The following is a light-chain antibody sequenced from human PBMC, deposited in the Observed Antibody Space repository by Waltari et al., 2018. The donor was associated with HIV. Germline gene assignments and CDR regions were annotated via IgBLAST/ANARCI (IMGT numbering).Light chain of an antibody. Sequence: SYELTQPSSMSVSPGQTARIICSGDVLAKNYARSFQQKPGQAPVLLIYKDNERPSGIPERFSGSSSGTSVTLTISGAQVDDEADYYCYSAADNMGVFGGGTKLTVL. V-gene: IGLV3-27*01. CDR2: KDN. CDR1: VLAKNY. J-gene: IGLJ3*02. CDR3: YSAADNMGV.